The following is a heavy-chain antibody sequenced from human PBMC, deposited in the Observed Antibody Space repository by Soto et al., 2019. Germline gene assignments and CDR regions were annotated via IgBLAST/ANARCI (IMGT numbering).Heavy chain of an antibody. V-gene: IGHV3-23*01. CDR1: GFTVTGYA. D-gene: IGHD3-3*01. CDR3: ARHPYYDFWSGSSAIHYYYYLDV. Sequence: PRLSYAASGFTVTGYATSWVRQAPGKGLEWVSAISGSGGSTYYADSVEGRFTISRDNSKNTLYLQVNNLRAEDTAIYYCARHPYYDFWSGSSAIHYYYYLDVWG. CDR2: ISGSGGST. J-gene: IGHJ6*03.